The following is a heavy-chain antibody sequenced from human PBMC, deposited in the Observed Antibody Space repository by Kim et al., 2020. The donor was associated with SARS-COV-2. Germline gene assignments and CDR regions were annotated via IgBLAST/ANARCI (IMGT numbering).Heavy chain of an antibody. Sequence: SQTLSLTCAVYGGSFSGYYWSWIRQPPGKGLEWIGEINHSGSTNYNPSLKSRVTISVDTSKNQCSLKLSSVTAADTAVYYCVSIRVHTIFGVVASSYNWFDPWGQGTLVTVSS. CDR2: INHSGST. V-gene: IGHV4-34*01. CDR3: VSIRVHTIFGVVASSYNWFDP. J-gene: IGHJ5*02. D-gene: IGHD3-3*01. CDR1: GGSFSGYY.